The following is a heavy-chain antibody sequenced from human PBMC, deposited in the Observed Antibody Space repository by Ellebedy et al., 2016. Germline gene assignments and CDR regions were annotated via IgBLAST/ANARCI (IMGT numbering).Heavy chain of an antibody. CDR1: GFPFSSYA. V-gene: IGHV3-48*04. CDR2: ISSRTSPI. J-gene: IGHJ4*02. D-gene: IGHD6-13*01. CDR3: TRDQQVASTADF. Sequence: GGSLRLXXAASGFPFSSYAMNWIRQAPGKGPEWVSFISSRTSPIFYADSVKGRFTISRDNAKNSLYLQMDSLRVEDTAIYYCTRDQQVASTADFWGQGTLVTVSS.